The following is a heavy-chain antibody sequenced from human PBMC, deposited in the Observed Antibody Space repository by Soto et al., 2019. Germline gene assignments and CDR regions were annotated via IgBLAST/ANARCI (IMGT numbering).Heavy chain of an antibody. CDR1: SGSMSPYY. J-gene: IGHJ4*02. D-gene: IGHD1-26*01. V-gene: IGHV4-59*01. CDR3: ARRYGGNFDY. CDR2: VYYSGST. Sequence: SETLSLTCTVSSGSMSPYYWSWIRQPPGKGLEWLGNVYYSGSTSYNVSLKSRVTISVDTSRNQFSLKLSSVTAADTAVYYCARRYGGNFDYWGQGTLVTVS.